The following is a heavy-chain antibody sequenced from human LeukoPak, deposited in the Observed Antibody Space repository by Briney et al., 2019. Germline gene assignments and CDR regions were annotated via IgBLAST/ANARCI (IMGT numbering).Heavy chain of an antibody. CDR1: GGSISSGGYS. V-gene: IGHV4-30-2*01. CDR2: IYHSGST. J-gene: IGHJ3*02. Sequence: SETLSLICAVSGGSISSGGYSWSWLRQPPGTGLEWIGYIYHSGSTYYNPSLKSRVTISVDRSKNQFSLKLSSVTAADTAVYYCARAITIFGVIIYNDAFDIWGQGTMVTVSS. CDR3: ARAITIFGVIIYNDAFDI. D-gene: IGHD3-3*01.